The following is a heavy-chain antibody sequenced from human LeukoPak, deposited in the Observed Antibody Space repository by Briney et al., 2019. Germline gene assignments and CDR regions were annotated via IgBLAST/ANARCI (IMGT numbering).Heavy chain of an antibody. V-gene: IGHV4-4*07. J-gene: IGHJ6*03. D-gene: IGHD1-26*01. CDR2: ISSTVDT. Sequence: PSETLSLTCTLPVGSITNCCRGWIRQPAGGGLDWIGRISSTVDTAYSPSLQSRVTMSVATSKTQSSLKLNSVTAADTAVYYCARVPPSYSDSSKIYYYYNVDVCGKGTPVTVSS. CDR1: VGSITNCC. CDR3: ARVPPSYSDSSKIYYYYNVDV.